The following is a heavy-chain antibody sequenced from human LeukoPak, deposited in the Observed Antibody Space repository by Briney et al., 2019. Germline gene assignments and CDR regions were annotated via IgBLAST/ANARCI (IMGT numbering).Heavy chain of an antibody. V-gene: IGHV3-49*04. Sequence: QPGGSLRLSCTASGFTFGGFDMSWVRQAPGKGLEWVGFVRSRACGGKTQYAASVKRRFTISRDDSKSIAYLQMNSLKTEDTAVYYFFLHGGNWGQKTRVSVSS. J-gene: IGHJ4*02. CDR1: GFTFGGFD. D-gene: IGHD3-3*01. CDR2: VRSRACGGKT. CDR3: FLHGGN.